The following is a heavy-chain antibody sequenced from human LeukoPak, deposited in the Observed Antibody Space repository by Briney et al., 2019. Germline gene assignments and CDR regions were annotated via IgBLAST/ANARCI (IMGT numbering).Heavy chain of an antibody. Sequence: HPGGSLRLSCAASGFTFSSYAMHWVRQAPGKGLEWVAVISYDGSNKYYADSVKGRFTISRDNSKNTMYLQMNSLRAEDTAVYYCARGGRYGGNRFDYWGQGTLVTVSS. CDR2: ISYDGSNK. J-gene: IGHJ4*02. V-gene: IGHV3-30-3*01. D-gene: IGHD4-23*01. CDR1: GFTFSSYA. CDR3: ARGGRYGGNRFDY.